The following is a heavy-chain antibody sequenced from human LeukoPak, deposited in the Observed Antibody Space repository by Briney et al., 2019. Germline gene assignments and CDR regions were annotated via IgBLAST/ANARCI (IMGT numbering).Heavy chain of an antibody. Sequence: GGSLRLSCAASGFTFSTYEMSWVRQAPGKGLEWLSYISRGGKTIYYADSVKGRFTISRDNAKNSLFLQMNSLRAEDTAVYYRARIGVVVVTAFDYWGQGTLVTVAS. D-gene: IGHD2-21*02. V-gene: IGHV3-48*03. CDR3: ARIGVVVVTAFDY. CDR2: ISRGGKTI. J-gene: IGHJ4*02. CDR1: GFTFSTYE.